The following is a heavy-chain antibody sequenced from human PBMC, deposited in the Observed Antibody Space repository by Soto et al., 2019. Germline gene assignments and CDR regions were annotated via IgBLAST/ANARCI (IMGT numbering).Heavy chain of an antibody. CDR1: GFTFRIFT. CDR3: TRDASRDSSARGWFDP. Sequence: GGSLRLSCAASGFTFRIFTMNWVRHAPGKGLEWVSTISSNSAYIYYTDALRGRFTISRDNAKNSLHLQMNSLRAEDTAVYYCTRDASRDSSARGWFDPWGPGTLVTVSS. J-gene: IGHJ5*02. D-gene: IGHD6-13*01. CDR2: ISSNSAYI. V-gene: IGHV3-21*01.